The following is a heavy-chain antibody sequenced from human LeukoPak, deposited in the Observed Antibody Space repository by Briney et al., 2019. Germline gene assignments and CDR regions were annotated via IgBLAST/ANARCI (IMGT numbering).Heavy chain of an antibody. D-gene: IGHD6-13*01. Sequence: PGGSLRLSCVASGFTFSSYTIHWVRQAPGKGLEWVAVISKDGSYKYYADSVKGRFTISRDNSKNTLYLQMNSLRAEDTAVYYCARDLSYFSSSCAGYWGQGTLVTVSS. CDR2: ISKDGSYK. CDR3: ARDLSYFSSSCAGY. CDR1: GFTFSSYT. J-gene: IGHJ4*02. V-gene: IGHV3-30-3*01.